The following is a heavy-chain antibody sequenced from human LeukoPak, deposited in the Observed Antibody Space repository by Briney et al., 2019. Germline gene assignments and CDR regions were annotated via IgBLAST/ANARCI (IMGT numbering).Heavy chain of an antibody. CDR2: TSPYEDYP. CDR1: GYSFTNFG. CDR3: AKVDPPIIEGGRGESFDV. D-gene: IGHD1-26*01. V-gene: IGHV1-18*01. J-gene: IGHJ3*01. Sequence: ASVKVSCKASGYSFTNFGITRVRQAPGQGLQWIGWTSPYEDYPTYAQKFQGRVTMTTETSTNTAYMELRSLTSDDTAVYYCAKVDPPIIEGGRGESFDVWGQGTLVTVSS.